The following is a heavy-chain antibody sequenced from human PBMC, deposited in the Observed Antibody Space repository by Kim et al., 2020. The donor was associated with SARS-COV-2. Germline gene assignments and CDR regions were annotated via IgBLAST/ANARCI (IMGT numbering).Heavy chain of an antibody. CDR1: GDSVSSNSAA. V-gene: IGHV6-1*01. CDR2: TYYRSKWYN. CDR3: ARGGVYSGYDLAAFDI. J-gene: IGHJ3*02. Sequence: SQTLSLTCAISGDSVSSNSAAWNWIRQSPSRGLEWLGRTYYRSKWYNDYAVSVKSRITINPDTSKNQFSLQLNSVTPEDTAVYYCARGGVYSGYDLAAFDIWGQGKMVTVSS. D-gene: IGHD5-12*01.